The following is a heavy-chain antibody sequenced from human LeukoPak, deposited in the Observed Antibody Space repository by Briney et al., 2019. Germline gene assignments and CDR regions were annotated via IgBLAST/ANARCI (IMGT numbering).Heavy chain of an antibody. CDR2: IIPILGIA. D-gene: IGHD6-19*01. V-gene: IGHV1-69*04. CDR3: ARMGSSGWYGGSGFDP. J-gene: IGHJ5*02. Sequence: ASVKVSCKASGGTFSSYAISWVRQAPGQGLEWMGRIIPILGIANYAQKFQGRVTITADKSTSTAYMELSSLRSEDTAVYYCARMGSSGWYGGSGFDPWGQGTLVTVSS. CDR1: GGTFSSYA.